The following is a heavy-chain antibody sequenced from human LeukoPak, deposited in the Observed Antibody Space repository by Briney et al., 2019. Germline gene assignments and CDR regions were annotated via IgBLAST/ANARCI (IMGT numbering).Heavy chain of an antibody. CDR2: ISGSGGST. CDR3: AKDPPPGQWQDWFDP. V-gene: IGHV3-23*01. Sequence: PGGSLRLSCAASGFTFSSYAMSWVRQAPGKGLEWVSAISGSGGSTYYADSVKGRFTISRDNSKNTLYLQINSLRAEDTAVYYCAKDPPPGQWQDWFDPWGQGTLVTVSS. CDR1: GFTFSSYA. J-gene: IGHJ5*02. D-gene: IGHD6-19*01.